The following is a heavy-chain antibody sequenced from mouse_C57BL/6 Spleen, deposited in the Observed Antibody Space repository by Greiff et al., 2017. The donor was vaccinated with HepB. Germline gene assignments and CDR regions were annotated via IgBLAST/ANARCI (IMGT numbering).Heavy chain of an antibody. CDR2: FYPGSGSI. CDR1: GYTFTEYT. CDR3: ARHVPITTVGATGDDFDY. Sequence: VQLQQSGAELVKPGASVKLSCKASGYTFTEYTIHWVKQRSGQGLEWIGWFYPGSGSIKYNEKFKDKATLTADKSSSTVYMELSRLTSEDSAVYFSARHVPITTVGATGDDFDYWGQGTTLTVSS. J-gene: IGHJ2*01. V-gene: IGHV1-62-2*01. D-gene: IGHD1-1*01.